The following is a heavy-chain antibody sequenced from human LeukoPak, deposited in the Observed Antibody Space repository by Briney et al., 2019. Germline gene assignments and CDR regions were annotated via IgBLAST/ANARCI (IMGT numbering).Heavy chain of an antibody. CDR3: ARDSDSGTSWTNWFDP. CDR1: GYTFTGYY. J-gene: IGHJ5*02. D-gene: IGHD1-26*01. V-gene: IGHV1-2*02. Sequence: EASVKVSCKASGYTFTGYYMHWVRQAPGQGLEWMGWINPNSGGTNYAQKFQGRVTMTRDTSISTAYMELSRLRSGDTAMYYCARDSDSGTSWTNWFDPWGQGTLVTVSS. CDR2: INPNSGGT.